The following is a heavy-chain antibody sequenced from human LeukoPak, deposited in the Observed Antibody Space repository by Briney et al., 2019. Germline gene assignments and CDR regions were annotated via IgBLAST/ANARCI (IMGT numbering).Heavy chain of an antibody. J-gene: IGHJ3*02. D-gene: IGHD3-3*01. V-gene: IGHV3-66*01. CDR3: ARVFWEKDGFIGAFDI. Sequence: GGSLRLSCAASGFTVSGNYMSWVRQAPGKGLEWVSIIYSGDSTYYADSAKGRFTISRDNSKNTLYLQMNSLRAEDTAVYYCARVFWEKDGFIGAFDIWGQGTMVTVSS. CDR1: GFTVSGNY. CDR2: IYSGDST.